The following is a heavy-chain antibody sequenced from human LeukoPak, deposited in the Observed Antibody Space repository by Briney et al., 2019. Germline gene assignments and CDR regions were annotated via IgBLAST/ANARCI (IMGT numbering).Heavy chain of an antibody. CDR1: GFTFSSYS. V-gene: IGHV3-21*04. Sequence: PGGSLRLSCAASGFTFSSYSMNWVRQAPGKGLEWVSSISSSSSYIYYADSVKGRFTISRDNAKNSLYLQMNSLRAEDTAVYYCAKDEMDYYGMDVWGQGTTVTVSS. J-gene: IGHJ6*02. CDR3: AKDEMDYYGMDV. D-gene: IGHD5-24*01. CDR2: ISSSSSYI.